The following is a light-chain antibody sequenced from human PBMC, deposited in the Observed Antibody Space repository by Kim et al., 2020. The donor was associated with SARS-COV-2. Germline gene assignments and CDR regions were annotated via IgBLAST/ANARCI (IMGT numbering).Light chain of an antibody. J-gene: IGKJ2*01. CDR2: AAS. CDR1: QVISND. Sequence: ESVGERVTITCRACQVISNDLTWFQQKPGKAPKSVIYAASSLQSWVSSKFIGSGSGTDFTVTISSLQPEDFATYYCQQYISYPYTFGQGTNLEI. CDR3: QQYISYPYT. V-gene: IGKV1-16*02.